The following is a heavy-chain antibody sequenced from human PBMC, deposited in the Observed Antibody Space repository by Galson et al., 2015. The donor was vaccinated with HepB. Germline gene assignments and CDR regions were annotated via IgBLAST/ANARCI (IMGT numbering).Heavy chain of an antibody. J-gene: IGHJ3*02. D-gene: IGHD6-6*01. CDR2: IILVSGTA. Sequence: SVKVSCKASGGTFSSYTLNWVRQAPGQGLEWMGGIILVSGTANFAQKFQDRVTITADKSTNTAYMELSSLRSEDTAVYYCARDLEVAARTNAFDIWGQGTMVTVSS. V-gene: IGHV1-69*06. CDR1: GGTFSSYT. CDR3: ARDLEVAARTNAFDI.